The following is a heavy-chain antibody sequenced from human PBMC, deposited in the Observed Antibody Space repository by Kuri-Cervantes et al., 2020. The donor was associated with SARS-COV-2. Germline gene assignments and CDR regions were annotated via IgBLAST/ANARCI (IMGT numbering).Heavy chain of an antibody. Sequence: VKVSCKASGYTFTSYYMHWVRQAPGQGLEWMGIINPSGGSTSYAQKFQGRVTMTRDTSTSTVYMELSSLRSEDTAVYYCARDAAVVITTNWFDPWGQGTLVTVSS. D-gene: IGHD3-22*01. CDR3: ARDAAVVITTNWFDP. CDR2: INPSGGST. CDR1: GYTFTSYY. J-gene: IGHJ5*02. V-gene: IGHV1-46*01.